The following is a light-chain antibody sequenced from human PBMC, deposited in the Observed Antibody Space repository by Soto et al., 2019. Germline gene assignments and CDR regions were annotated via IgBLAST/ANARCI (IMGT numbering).Light chain of an antibody. CDR3: QQYNNWSPPYT. Sequence: EIVMTQSPATLSVSPGERATLYCRASQSVSSNLAWYQQKPGQAPRLLIYGASTRATGIPARFSGSGSGTEFTLTISSLQSEDFAVYYCQQYNNWSPPYTFGQGTKLEIK. CDR2: GAS. V-gene: IGKV3-15*01. J-gene: IGKJ2*01. CDR1: QSVSSN.